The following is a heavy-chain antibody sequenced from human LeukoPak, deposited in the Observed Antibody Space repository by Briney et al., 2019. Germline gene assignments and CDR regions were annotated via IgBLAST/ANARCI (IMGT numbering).Heavy chain of an antibody. J-gene: IGHJ5*02. CDR3: AGEPVAAAMGTLRGA. CDR1: GYTFSGYY. Sequence: GASVKVSCKASGYTFSGYYMHWVRQAPGQGLEWMGWINPDSGGTNYGQNFQGRVTMTGDTAINTAYMELSRLRSDDTAVYYCAGEPVAAAMGTLRGAWGQGTLVTVSS. V-gene: IGHV1-2*02. CDR2: INPDSGGT. D-gene: IGHD5-18*01.